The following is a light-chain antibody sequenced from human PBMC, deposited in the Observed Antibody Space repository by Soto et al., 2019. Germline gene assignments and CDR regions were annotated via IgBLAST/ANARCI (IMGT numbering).Light chain of an antibody. CDR1: ESVSTT. CDR2: AAS. J-gene: IGKJ1*01. V-gene: IGKV3-15*01. Sequence: ELEMTQSPATLSLAPGERVTLSCRASESVSTTLAWYQQKAGQAPRLLIYAASTRATGIPARFSGSGSGTEFTLTISSLQSEDFAVYYCQQYSIWRTFGQGTKVDI. CDR3: QQYSIWRT.